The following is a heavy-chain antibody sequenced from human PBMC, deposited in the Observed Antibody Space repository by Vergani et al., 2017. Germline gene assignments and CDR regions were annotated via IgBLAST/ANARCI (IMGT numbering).Heavy chain of an antibody. Sequence: QVQLVQSGAEVKKPGASVKVSCKVSGYTLTELSMHWVRQAPGKGLEWMGGFDPEDGETIYAQKFQGRITMTEDTSTDTAYMELSSLRSEDTAVYYCATGYVWGSYRQYYFDYWGQGTLVTVSS. CDR2: FDPEDGET. CDR3: ATGYVWGSYRQYYFDY. J-gene: IGHJ4*02. V-gene: IGHV1-24*01. CDR1: GYTLTELS. D-gene: IGHD3-16*02.